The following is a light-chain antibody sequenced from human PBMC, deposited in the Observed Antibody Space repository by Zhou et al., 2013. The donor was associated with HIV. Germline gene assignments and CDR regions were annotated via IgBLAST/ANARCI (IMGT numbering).Light chain of an antibody. J-gene: IGKJ4*01. CDR2: YAS. CDR3: QQRANWPLT. V-gene: IGKV3-11*01. Sequence: EIVMTQSPATLSVSPGESATLSCRASQSISSYLAWYQQKPGQAPRLLIYYASNRATDIPARFSGSGSGTDFTLTISTLEPGDFAVYYCQQRANWPLTFGGGTKVEI. CDR1: QSISSY.